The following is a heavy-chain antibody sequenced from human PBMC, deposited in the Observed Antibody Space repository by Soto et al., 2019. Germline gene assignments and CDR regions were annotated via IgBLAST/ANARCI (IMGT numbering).Heavy chain of an antibody. Sequence: SVKVSCKASGGTFSSYAIRWVRQAPGQGLEWMGGIIPIFGTANYAQKFQGRVTITADESTSTAYMELSSLRSEDTAVYYCARAWGGLYGDYGVRVYYYYGMDVWGQGTTVTVSS. CDR1: GGTFSSYA. CDR2: IIPIFGTA. V-gene: IGHV1-69*13. D-gene: IGHD4-17*01. CDR3: ARAWGGLYGDYGVRVYYYYGMDV. J-gene: IGHJ6*02.